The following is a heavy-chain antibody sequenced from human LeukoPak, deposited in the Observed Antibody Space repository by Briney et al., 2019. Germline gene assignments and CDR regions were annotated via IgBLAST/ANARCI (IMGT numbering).Heavy chain of an antibody. CDR3: ASGYYYGSGSYKDI. D-gene: IGHD3-10*01. J-gene: IGHJ3*02. CDR1: GFTVSSNY. Sequence: GGSLRLSCAASGFTVSSNYMSWVRQAPGKGLEWVSVIYSGGSTYYTASVKGRFTISRDNSKNTRYLQMNSLRDEDTAVYYCASGYYYGSGSYKDIWGQGTMVTVSS. CDR2: IYSGGST. V-gene: IGHV3-66*01.